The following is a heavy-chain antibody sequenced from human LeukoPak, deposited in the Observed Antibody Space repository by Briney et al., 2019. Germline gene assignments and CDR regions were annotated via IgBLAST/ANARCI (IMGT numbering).Heavy chain of an antibody. CDR3: ARPEPEGAFDI. J-gene: IGHJ3*02. CDR1: GYTFTSYG. D-gene: IGHD1-14*01. CDR2: ISAYNGNT. V-gene: IGHV1-18*01. Sequence: GASVKVSCKASGYTFTSYGISWVRQAPGQGLEWMGWISAYNGNTNYAQKFQGRVTITTDESTSTAYMELSSLRSEDTAVYYCARPEPEGAFDIWGQGTMVTVSS.